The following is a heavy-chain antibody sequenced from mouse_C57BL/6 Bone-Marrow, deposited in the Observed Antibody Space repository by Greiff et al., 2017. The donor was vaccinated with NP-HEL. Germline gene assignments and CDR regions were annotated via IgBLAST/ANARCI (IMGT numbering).Heavy chain of an antibody. J-gene: IGHJ2*01. V-gene: IGHV1-50*01. D-gene: IGHD2-1*01. CDR3: ARSLFYYGLDY. Sequence: QVQLQQPGAELVKPGASVKLSCKASGYTFTSYWMPWVKQRPGQGLEWIGEIDPSDSYTNYNQKFKGKATLTVDTSSSTAYMQLSSLTSEDSAVYYCARSLFYYGLDYWGQGTTLTVSS. CDR2: IDPSDSYT. CDR1: GYTFTSYW.